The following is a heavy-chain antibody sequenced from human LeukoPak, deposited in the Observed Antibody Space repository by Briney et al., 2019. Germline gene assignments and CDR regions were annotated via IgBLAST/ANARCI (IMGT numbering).Heavy chain of an antibody. V-gene: IGHV4-39*01. CDR2: IYYTGKT. J-gene: IGHJ5*02. CDR3: AREISSNLGA. CDR1: DGSISDTTYH. D-gene: IGHD6-13*01. Sequence: KPSETLSLTCTVSDGSISDTTYHWGWVRQPPGKGLEWIGSIYYTGKTYYSPSLKSRVTISVDTSKNQFSLKLNLLTASDTAVYYCAREISSNLGAWGQGTLVTVSS.